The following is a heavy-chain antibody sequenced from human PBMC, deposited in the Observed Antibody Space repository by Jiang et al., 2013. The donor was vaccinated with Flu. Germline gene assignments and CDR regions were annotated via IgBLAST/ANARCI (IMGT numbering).Heavy chain of an antibody. J-gene: IGHJ4*02. CDR2: ISSSGSTI. V-gene: IGHV3-48*03. CDR3: ARGAHTAMADHYFDY. D-gene: IGHD5-18*01. CDR1: GFTFSSYE. Sequence: VQLVESGGGLVQPGGSLRLSCAASGFTFSSYEMNWVRQAPGKGLEWVSYISSSGSTIYYADSVKGRFTISRDNAKNSLYLQMNSLRAEDTAVYYCARGAHTAMADHYFDYWGQGTLVTVSS.